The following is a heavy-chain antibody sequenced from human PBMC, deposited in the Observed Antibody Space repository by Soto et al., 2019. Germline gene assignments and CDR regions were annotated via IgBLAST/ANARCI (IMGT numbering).Heavy chain of an antibody. V-gene: IGHV3-23*01. J-gene: IGHJ5*02. Sequence: GSLRLSCAASGFTFSTYSMTWVRQAPGKGLEWVSHISTTSGTTYYTDSVKGRFTISRDNSKSTLYLHMNSLRVEDTAVYYCAKVAMVRGVPQWFDTWGQGTLVTVSS. CDR3: AKVAMVRGVPQWFDT. CDR1: GFTFSTYS. D-gene: IGHD3-10*01. CDR2: ISTTSGTT.